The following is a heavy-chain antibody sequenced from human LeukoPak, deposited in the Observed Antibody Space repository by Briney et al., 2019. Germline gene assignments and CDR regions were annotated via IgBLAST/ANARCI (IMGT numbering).Heavy chain of an antibody. CDR1: GFTFSSYS. Sequence: PGGSLRLSCAASGFTFSSYSMNWVRQARGKGLEWVSCISSSSSYIYYADSVKGRFTISRDNAKNSLYLQMNSLRAEDTAVYYCARDVGIVVVPAALDYWGQGTLVTVSS. CDR2: ISSSSSYI. V-gene: IGHV3-21*01. J-gene: IGHJ4*02. CDR3: ARDVGIVVVPAALDY. D-gene: IGHD2-2*01.